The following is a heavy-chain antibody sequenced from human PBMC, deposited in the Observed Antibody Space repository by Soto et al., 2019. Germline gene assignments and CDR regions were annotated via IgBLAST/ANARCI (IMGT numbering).Heavy chain of an antibody. D-gene: IGHD3-10*01. CDR2: VHHSWGS. CDR1: GGSISSYY. Sequence: QVQLQESGPGLVKPSETLSLSCTVSGGSISSYYWSWFRQSPGKRMEWIGYVHHSWGSSYNPSLQSRVTISLDPYKSQFSLKVTSVTATDTAVYYCARQGFGPLHGLVDVWGQWTTVTVS. J-gene: IGHJ6*02. V-gene: IGHV4-59*08. CDR3: ARQGFGPLHGLVDV.